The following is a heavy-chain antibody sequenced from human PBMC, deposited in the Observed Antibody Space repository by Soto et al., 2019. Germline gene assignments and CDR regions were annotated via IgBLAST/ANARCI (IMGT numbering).Heavy chain of an antibody. J-gene: IGHJ3*02. CDR2: IGSRTSDI. CDR3: VRDYYDTSGYPNTFDM. V-gene: IGHV3-21*01. D-gene: IGHD3-22*01. CDR1: GFTPSRHT. Sequence: GGSLRLSCAASGFTPSRHTMNWVRQAPGKGLEWVSFIGSRTSDIYYADSVKGRFTISRDNAKNSLYLDLTRLRAEDTAVYFCVRDYYDTSGYPNTFDMWGQGTMVTI.